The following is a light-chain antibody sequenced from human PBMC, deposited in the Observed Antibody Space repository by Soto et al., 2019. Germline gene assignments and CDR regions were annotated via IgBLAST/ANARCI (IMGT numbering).Light chain of an antibody. V-gene: IGKV3-11*01. CDR2: DAS. CDR1: QSVSSY. CDR3: QQRSNWPPVT. Sequence: EIVLTQSPATLSLSPGERAILSCRASQSVSSYLAWYQQKPGQAPRLLIYDASNRATGIPARFSGSGSGTDFTLTISSLEPEDFAVYYCQQRSNWPPVTFGQGTKVEIK. J-gene: IGKJ1*01.